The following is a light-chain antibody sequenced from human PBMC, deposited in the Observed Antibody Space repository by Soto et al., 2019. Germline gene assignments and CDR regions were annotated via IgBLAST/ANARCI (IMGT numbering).Light chain of an antibody. CDR3: QLYDNYSWT. Sequence: DLPMTQSPSTLYASVGDTVTITCRASRTIGPWLAWYQQKPGKAPKLLIYKASNLESGVPSRFSGSGSGTEFTLTISSLQPDDFATYYCQLYDNYSWTFGPGTKAEIK. CDR1: RTIGPW. V-gene: IGKV1-5*03. CDR2: KAS. J-gene: IGKJ1*01.